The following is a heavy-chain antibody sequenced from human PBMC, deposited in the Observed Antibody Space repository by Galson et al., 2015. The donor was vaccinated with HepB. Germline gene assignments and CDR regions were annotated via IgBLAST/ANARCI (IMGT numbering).Heavy chain of an antibody. CDR3: ARGRQLDP. J-gene: IGHJ5*02. CDR2: ISGSGDDT. CDR1: GFIFSNYA. D-gene: IGHD3-16*01. Sequence: SLRLSCAASGFIFSNYAMSWVRQAPGKGLEWVSVISGSGDDTHYADSVKGRFIISRDNSKNTLNLQMDSLRAEDTAVYYCARGRQLDPWGQGTLVTVSS. V-gene: IGHV3-23*01.